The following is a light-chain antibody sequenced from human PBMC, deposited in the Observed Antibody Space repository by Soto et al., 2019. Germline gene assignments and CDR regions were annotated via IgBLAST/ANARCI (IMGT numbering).Light chain of an antibody. CDR2: DVS. CDR1: QSVSTN. V-gene: IGKV3-15*01. CDR3: EQCQNCPLT. J-gene: IGKJ4*01. Sequence: EIVMTQSPATLSVSPGERATLSCRASQSVSTNLAWYQQKPGQAPRVLIYDVSTRATDIPDRFSGSGSGTELTLTIRSLQSEDLAVYYCEQCQNCPLTFGGGTKVEIK.